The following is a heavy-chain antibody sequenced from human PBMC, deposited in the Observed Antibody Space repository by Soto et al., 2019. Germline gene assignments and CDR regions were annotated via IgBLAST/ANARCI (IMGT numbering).Heavy chain of an antibody. CDR3: ARLSFLPRPEYSSSFDS. D-gene: IGHD6-13*01. Sequence: PSETLSLTCTVSGGSISSYYGSWIRQPPGKGLEWIGYIYYSGSTNYNPSLKSRVTISVDTSKNQFSLKLNSVTAADTAVYYCARLSFLPRPEYSSSFDSWGRGTLVTVSS. CDR1: GGSISSYY. V-gene: IGHV4-59*08. CDR2: IYYSGST. J-gene: IGHJ4*02.